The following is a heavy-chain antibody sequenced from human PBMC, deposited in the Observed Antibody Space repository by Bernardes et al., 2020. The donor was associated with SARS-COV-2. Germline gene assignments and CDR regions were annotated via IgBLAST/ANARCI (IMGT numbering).Heavy chain of an antibody. D-gene: IGHD1-26*01. CDR2: ITDSGDST. Sequence: GGSLSLSCEASGFTFSTYTMNWVRQAPGQGLEWVSTITDSGDSTYYADSVKGRFTISRDNSKDRLYLQMNSLRAEDTAVYFCAKRRVEWELLHYFDSWGQGTLVTVSS. V-gene: IGHV3-23*01. CDR3: AKRRVEWELLHYFDS. J-gene: IGHJ4*02. CDR1: GFTFSTYT.